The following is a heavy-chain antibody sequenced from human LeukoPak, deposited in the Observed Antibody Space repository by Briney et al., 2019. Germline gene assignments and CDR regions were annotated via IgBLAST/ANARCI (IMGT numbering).Heavy chain of an antibody. D-gene: IGHD3-3*01. Sequence: SQTLSLTCTVSGGSISSGSYYWSWIRQPAGKGLEWIGRIYTSGSTNYNPSLKSRVTISVDTSKNQFSLKLSSVTAADTAVYYCALGWSYYFDYWGQGTLVTVSS. CDR2: IYTSGST. V-gene: IGHV4-61*02. CDR3: ALGWSYYFDY. J-gene: IGHJ4*02. CDR1: GGSISSGSYY.